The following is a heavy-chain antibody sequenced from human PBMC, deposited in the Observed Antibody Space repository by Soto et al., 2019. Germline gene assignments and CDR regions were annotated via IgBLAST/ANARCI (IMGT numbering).Heavy chain of an antibody. CDR3: ARSTGYGDSYFDY. V-gene: IGHV4-59*01. CDR1: GGSIRTYY. Sequence: QVQLQESGPGLVKPSETLSLTCTVSGGSIRTYYWNWIRQPPGKGLEWIGYMYYGGSTNYNPSLNSRVTVSGDTSKNDFSLKLTSVTAADTAVYYCARSTGYGDSYFDYWGRGTLVTVSS. CDR2: MYYGGST. J-gene: IGHJ4*02. D-gene: IGHD4-17*01.